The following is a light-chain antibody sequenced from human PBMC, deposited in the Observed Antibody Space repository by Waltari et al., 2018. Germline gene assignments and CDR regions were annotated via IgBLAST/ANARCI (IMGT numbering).Light chain of an antibody. CDR1: QSILYSSNNNNY. V-gene: IGKV4-1*01. Sequence: DIVMTQSPDSLAVSLGERATINCKSSQSILYSSNNNNYLAWYQQKPGQPPKLLIYWASTRESGVPDRCTGSGAGTDFAITISSLQAEDVAVYYCQQYYSTPNTFGQGTKLEIK. CDR2: WAS. CDR3: QQYYSTPNT. J-gene: IGKJ2*01.